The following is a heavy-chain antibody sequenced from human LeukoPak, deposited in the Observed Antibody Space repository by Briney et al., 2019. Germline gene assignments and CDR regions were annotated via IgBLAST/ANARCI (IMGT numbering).Heavy chain of an antibody. V-gene: IGHV4-4*07. D-gene: IGHD1-14*01. J-gene: IGHJ4*02. CDR3: ARDPAGHGRYFDY. Sequence: PSETLSLTCTVSGGSISGYFCTWLRQSAGAGLECIGRIHTSGTTYYNPSLRSRVSMSVDTSNNKFSLRLSSVTAADTAVYHCARDPAGHGRYFDYWGQGALVTVSS. CDR2: IHTSGTT. CDR1: GGSISGYF.